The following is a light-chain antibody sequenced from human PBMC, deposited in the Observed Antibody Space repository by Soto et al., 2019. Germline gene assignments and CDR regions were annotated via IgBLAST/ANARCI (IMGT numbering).Light chain of an antibody. Sequence: EIVLTQSPATLSLSPGERATLSCRASQSVSTFLAWYQQKPGQTPRLLIYDASNRATGIPARFSGSGSGTDCTLTISSLEPEDFAVYYCQQRYNWPPWTFGKGTKVDIK. CDR1: QSVSTF. J-gene: IGKJ1*01. CDR3: QQRYNWPPWT. CDR2: DAS. V-gene: IGKV3-11*01.